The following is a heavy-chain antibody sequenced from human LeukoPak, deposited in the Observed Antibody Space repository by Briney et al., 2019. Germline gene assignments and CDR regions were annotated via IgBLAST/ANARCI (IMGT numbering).Heavy chain of an antibody. V-gene: IGHV3-23*01. CDR3: AKDSGYSSGWSTFDY. Sequence: GGSLRLSCVVSGFIFNSYTMTWVRQAPGKGLEWVSAISGSGASTYYADSVKGRFTISRDNSKNTLSLQMNSVRADDTAVYYCAKDSGYSSGWSTFDYWGQGTLVAVSS. D-gene: IGHD6-19*01. CDR2: ISGSGAST. J-gene: IGHJ4*02. CDR1: GFIFNSYT.